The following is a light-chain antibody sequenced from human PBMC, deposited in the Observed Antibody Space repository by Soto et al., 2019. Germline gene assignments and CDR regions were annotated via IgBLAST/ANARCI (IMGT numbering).Light chain of an antibody. CDR1: QSVTSSY. CDR2: GAS. Sequence: EIVLTQSPGTLSLSPGERATLSCRASQSVTSSYLVWYQQKPGQAPRLLIYGASSRATGIPDRFSGSGSGKDFPLNISRLEAEDSGVYYCQQYGSLPWTFGQGTKVEIK. J-gene: IGKJ1*01. CDR3: QQYGSLPWT. V-gene: IGKV3-20*01.